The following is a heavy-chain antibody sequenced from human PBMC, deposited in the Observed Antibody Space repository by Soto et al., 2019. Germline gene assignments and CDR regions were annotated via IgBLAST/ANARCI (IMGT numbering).Heavy chain of an antibody. V-gene: IGHV3-21*01. CDR1: GFSFSTYS. CDR2: IGRRSDI. D-gene: IGHD2-21*02. Sequence: VGSLRLSCEASGFSFSTYSMHWVRQAPGKGLEWVSSIGRRSDIYYADSVKGRLTISRDNAKNSVSLQMNSLRDEDTAVYYCAREETAWPLAYGLDVWGQGTTVTVSS. CDR3: AREETAWPLAYGLDV. J-gene: IGHJ6*02.